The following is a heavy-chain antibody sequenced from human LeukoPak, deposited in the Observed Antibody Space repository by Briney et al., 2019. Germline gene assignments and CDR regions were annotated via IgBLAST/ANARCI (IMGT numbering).Heavy chain of an antibody. CDR2: IKQDGSEK. D-gene: IGHD3-22*01. CDR1: GFTFSSYW. V-gene: IGHV3-7*01. CDR3: ARGSLNYYDSSGYPH. Sequence: PGGSLRLSCAASGFTFSSYWMSWVRQAPGKGLEWVANIKQDGSEKYYVDSVKGRFTISRDNAKNSLYLQMNSLRAEDTAVYYCARGSLNYYDSSGYPHWGQGTLATVSS. J-gene: IGHJ4*02.